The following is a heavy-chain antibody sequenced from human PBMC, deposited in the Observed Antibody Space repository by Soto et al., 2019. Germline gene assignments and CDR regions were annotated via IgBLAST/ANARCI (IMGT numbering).Heavy chain of an antibody. CDR2: IYSGGST. D-gene: IGHD5-18*01. Sequence: EVQLVETGGGLIQPGGSLRLSCAASGFTVSSNYMSWVRQAPGKGLEWVSVIYSGGSTYYADSVKGRFTISRDNSKNTLYLQMNSLRAEDTGVYYCASTDTAPAFRFWGQGTMVTVSS. CDR1: GFTVSSNY. CDR3: ASTDTAPAFRF. V-gene: IGHV3-53*02. J-gene: IGHJ3*01.